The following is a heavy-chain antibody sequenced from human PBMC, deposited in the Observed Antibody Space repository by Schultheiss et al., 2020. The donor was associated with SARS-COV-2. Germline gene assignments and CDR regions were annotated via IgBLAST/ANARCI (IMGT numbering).Heavy chain of an antibody. D-gene: IGHD3-22*01. J-gene: IGHJ4*02. Sequence: GGSLRLSCAASGFTFSSYSMNWVRQAPGKGLEWVSSISSSSSTIYYADSVKGRFTISRDNAKNSLYLQMNSLRDEDTAVYYCARDLPLHYDSSGYDYWGQGTLVTVSS. V-gene: IGHV3-48*02. CDR2: ISSSSSTI. CDR3: ARDLPLHYDSSGYDY. CDR1: GFTFSSYS.